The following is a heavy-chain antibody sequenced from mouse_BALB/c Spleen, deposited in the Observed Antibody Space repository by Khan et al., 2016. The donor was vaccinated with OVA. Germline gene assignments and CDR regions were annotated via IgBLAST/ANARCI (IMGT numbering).Heavy chain of an antibody. V-gene: IGHV2-6-4*01. CDR2: IWGGGGT. CDR1: GFSLSRYN. D-gene: IGHD2-14*01. CDR3: ARAYYRYDGYYAMDY. J-gene: IGHJ4*01. Sequence: VQLKESGPGLVAPSQSLSITCTVSGFSLSRYNIHWVRQSPGKGLEWLGMIWGGGGTDYNSTLKIRLSISKDNSKSQVFLKMNSLQTDDTAIYFCARAYYRYDGYYAMDYWGQGTSVTVSS.